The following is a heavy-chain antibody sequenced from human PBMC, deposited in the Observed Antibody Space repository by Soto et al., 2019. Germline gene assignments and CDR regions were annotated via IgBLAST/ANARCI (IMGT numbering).Heavy chain of an antibody. J-gene: IGHJ4*02. Sequence: EEQLLESGGGLVQPGGSLRLSCAASGFTFNNYAMSWVRQAPEKGLEWVSIVTGDHRTYYAESLSGRFIISRDNSKNTVYLQMNSLRGDDTALYYCAKGLSRFGGNSATFDYWGQGTLVTVSS. V-gene: IGHV3-23*01. D-gene: IGHD3-10*01. CDR2: VTGDHRT. CDR1: GFTFNNYA. CDR3: AKGLSRFGGNSATFDY.